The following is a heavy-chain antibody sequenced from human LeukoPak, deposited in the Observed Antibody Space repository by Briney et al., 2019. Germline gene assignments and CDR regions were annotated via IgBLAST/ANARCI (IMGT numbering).Heavy chain of an antibody. J-gene: IGHJ4*02. D-gene: IGHD6-13*01. CDR2: INHSGST. V-gene: IGHV4-34*01. Sequence: SETLSLTCAVYGGSFSGYYWSWIRKPPGKGLELIGEINHSGSTYYNPSLKSRVTISVDTSKNQFSLKLSSVTAADTAVYYCARGRGSSSWMYFDYWGQGTLVTVSS. CDR3: ARGRGSSSWMYFDY. CDR1: GGSFSGYY.